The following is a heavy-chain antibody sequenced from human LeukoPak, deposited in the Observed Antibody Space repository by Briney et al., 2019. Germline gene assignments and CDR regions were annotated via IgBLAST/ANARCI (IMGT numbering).Heavy chain of an antibody. CDR3: ARLPHYDFWSGYYGWYYFDY. D-gene: IGHD3-3*01. Sequence: ASVKVSCKASGYTFTSYGISWVRQAPGQGLEWMGWISAYNGNTNYAQKLQGRVTMTTDTSTSTAYMELRSLRSDDTAVYYCARLPHYDFWSGYYGWYYFDYWGQGTLVTVSS. CDR1: GYTFTSYG. J-gene: IGHJ4*02. V-gene: IGHV1-18*01. CDR2: ISAYNGNT.